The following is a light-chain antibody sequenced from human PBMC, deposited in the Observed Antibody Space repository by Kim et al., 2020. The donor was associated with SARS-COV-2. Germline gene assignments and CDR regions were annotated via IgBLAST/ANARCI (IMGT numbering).Light chain of an antibody. Sequence: DIRMTQSPSSVSASVGGRVTITCRASQTISNSLAWYQQKPGKAPNLLIYVASTLQSGVPSRFSGSGSGTDFTLTISSLQPEDFATYYCQQGDTFPFTFGQGTRLEIK. CDR3: QQGDTFPFT. CDR2: VAS. CDR1: QTISNS. V-gene: IGKV1-12*01. J-gene: IGKJ5*01.